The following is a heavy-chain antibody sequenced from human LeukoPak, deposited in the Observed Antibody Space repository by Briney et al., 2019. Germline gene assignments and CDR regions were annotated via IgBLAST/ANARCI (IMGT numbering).Heavy chain of an antibody. V-gene: IGHV3-30*03. D-gene: IGHD3-10*01. CDR1: GFTFSHYA. CDR2: ISDDESDK. J-gene: IGHJ3*01. CDR3: ARAVAYYYVSGNYYPGAFDV. Sequence: QPGGSLRLSCAASGFTFSHYAIHWVRQAPGKGLEWVAVISDDESDKHYADSVKGRFTISRDNSKNTLHLQMNSLRAEDTAVYYCARAVAYYYVSGNYYPGAFDVWGQGTMVTVSS.